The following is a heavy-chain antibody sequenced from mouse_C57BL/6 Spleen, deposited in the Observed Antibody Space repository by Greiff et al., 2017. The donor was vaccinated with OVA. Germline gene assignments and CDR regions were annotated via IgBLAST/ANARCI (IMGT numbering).Heavy chain of an antibody. CDR3: ASQIVTTDWYFDV. CDR2: ISDGGSYT. CDR1: GFTFSSYA. Sequence: EVKLVESGGGLVKPGGSLKLSCAASGFTFSSYAMSWVRQTPEKRLEWVATISDGGSYTYYTDNVKGRFTISRDNAKKQLYLQMSHLKSEDTAMYYCASQIVTTDWYFDVWGTGTTVTVSS. D-gene: IGHD2-5*01. V-gene: IGHV5-4*03. J-gene: IGHJ1*03.